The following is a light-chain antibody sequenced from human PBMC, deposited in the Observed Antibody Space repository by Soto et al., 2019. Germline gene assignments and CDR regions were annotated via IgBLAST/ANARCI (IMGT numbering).Light chain of an antibody. CDR2: GAS. J-gene: IGKJ1*01. V-gene: IGKV3-20*01. Sequence: EIVLTHSPATLSLSPGERFTLSCRASQSVSNSLAWYQQKPGQPPRLLIYGASTRATGISARFSGGGSGTDFTLTISRLEPEDFAVDYCQQYGGSPRTFGQGTKVDIK. CDR1: QSVSNS. CDR3: QQYGGSPRT.